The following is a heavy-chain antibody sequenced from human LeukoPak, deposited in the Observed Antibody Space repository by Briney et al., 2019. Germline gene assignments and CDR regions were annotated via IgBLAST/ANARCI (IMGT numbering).Heavy chain of an antibody. D-gene: IGHD6-19*01. V-gene: IGHV3-7*01. CDR3: AKDRRQYSSGWGLYDY. Sequence: GGSLRLSCAASGFSFTYWMAWVRQAPGKGLEWVANMNPDGSEKKYADSVKGRFTISRDNSKNTLYLQMNSLRAEDTAVYYCAKDRRQYSSGWGLYDYWGQGTLVTVSS. CDR1: GFSFTYW. CDR2: MNPDGSEK. J-gene: IGHJ4*02.